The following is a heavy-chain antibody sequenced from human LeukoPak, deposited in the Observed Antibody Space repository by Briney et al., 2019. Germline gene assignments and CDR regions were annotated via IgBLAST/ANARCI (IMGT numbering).Heavy chain of an antibody. D-gene: IGHD2-15*01. CDR3: AKGGGTESFYYYYYMDL. J-gene: IGHJ6*03. V-gene: IGHV3-23*01. Sequence: GGSLRLSCAASGFTFSSYDMTWVRQTPGKGLQWVALISRSGGTTYYADSVKGRFTISRDNSKNTLYLQMTSLRAEDTAEYYCAKGGGTESFYYYYYMDLWGKGTTVTVSS. CDR2: ISRSGGTT. CDR1: GFTFSSYD.